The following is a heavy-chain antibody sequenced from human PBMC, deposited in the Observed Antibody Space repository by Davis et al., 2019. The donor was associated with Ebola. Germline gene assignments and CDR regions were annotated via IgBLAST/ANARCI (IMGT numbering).Heavy chain of an antibody. Sequence: GESLKISCAASGFTFSSYWMSWVRQAPGKGLEWVANIKQDGSEKYYVDSVKGRFTISRDNAKNSLYLQMNSLRAEDTAVYYCARRLMDCSGGSCYVSLGDYWGQGTLVTVSS. V-gene: IGHV3-7*01. CDR3: ARRLMDCSGGSCYVSLGDY. J-gene: IGHJ4*02. D-gene: IGHD2-15*01. CDR1: GFTFSSYW. CDR2: IKQDGSEK.